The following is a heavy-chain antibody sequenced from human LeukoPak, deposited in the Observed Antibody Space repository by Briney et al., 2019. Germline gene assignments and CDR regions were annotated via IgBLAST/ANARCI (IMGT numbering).Heavy chain of an antibody. V-gene: IGHV5-51*01. CDR3: GRRRVRGVMWAFYI. CDR1: GYSFTSYW. J-gene: IGHJ3*02. CDR2: KYPGDSDA. D-gene: IGHD3-10*01. Sequence: GEFLKICSNCSGYSFTSYWIGWVRPMPGEGLEWMGIKYPGDSDARYSPSFPGQITISAGKAIRNAYLQWSSLKAWDTAMYYCGRRRVRGVMWAFYIWGEGTMVTVSS.